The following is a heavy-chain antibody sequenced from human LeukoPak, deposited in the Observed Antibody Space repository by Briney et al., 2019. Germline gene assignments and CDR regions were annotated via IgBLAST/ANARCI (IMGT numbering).Heavy chain of an antibody. CDR3: ARDKIVGATNFDY. Sequence: GGSLRLSCAASGFSFSNYWMSWVRQVPGKGLEWVANIKQDGSEKYCVDSVKGRFTISKDNAKNSLYLQMNSLRAEDTAIYYCARDKIVGATNFDYWGQGTLVTVSS. V-gene: IGHV3-7*03. J-gene: IGHJ4*02. D-gene: IGHD1-26*01. CDR1: GFSFSNYW. CDR2: IKQDGSEK.